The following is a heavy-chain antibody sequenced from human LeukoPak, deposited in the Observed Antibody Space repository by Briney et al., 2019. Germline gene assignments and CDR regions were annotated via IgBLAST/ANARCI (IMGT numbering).Heavy chain of an antibody. D-gene: IGHD2-8*02. CDR3: ARTGGYRYYFGY. CDR1: GGTFSSYA. V-gene: IGHV1-69*13. J-gene: IGHJ4*02. Sequence: SVTVSCTASGGTFSSYAISWVRQAPGQGLEWMGGIIPIFGTANYAQKFQGRVTITADESTSTAYMELSSLRSEDTAVYYCARTGGYRYYFGYWGQGTLVTVSS. CDR2: IIPIFGTA.